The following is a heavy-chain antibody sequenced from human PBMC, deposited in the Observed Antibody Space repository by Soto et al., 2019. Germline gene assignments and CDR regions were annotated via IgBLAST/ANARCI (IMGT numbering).Heavy chain of an antibody. CDR1: GYTFTSYD. CDR2: MNPNSGNT. Sequence: ASVKVSCKASGYTFTSYDINWVRQATGQGLEWMGWMNPNSGNTGYAQKFQGRVTMTRNTSISTAYMELSSLRSEDTAVYYCARAATDFWSGYYTEGDYYYYTDVWGKGTTVTVSS. J-gene: IGHJ6*03. V-gene: IGHV1-8*01. CDR3: ARAATDFWSGYYTEGDYYYYTDV. D-gene: IGHD3-3*01.